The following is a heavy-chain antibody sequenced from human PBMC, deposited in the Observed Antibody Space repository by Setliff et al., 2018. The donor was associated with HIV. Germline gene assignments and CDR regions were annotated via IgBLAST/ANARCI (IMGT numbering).Heavy chain of an antibody. J-gene: IGHJ4*02. V-gene: IGHV1-2*02. CDR3: ARDPSTGYSSGWYKD. CDR2: LNPNIGRT. CDR1: GYTFSDYY. Sequence: ASVKVSCKASGYTFSDYYIHWVRQVPGQGLEWLGWLNPNIGRTYYAQKFQDRVTMTRDTSITTAYMELSRVRSDDTAVYYCARDPSTGYSSGWYKDWGQGTLVTVSS. D-gene: IGHD6-19*01.